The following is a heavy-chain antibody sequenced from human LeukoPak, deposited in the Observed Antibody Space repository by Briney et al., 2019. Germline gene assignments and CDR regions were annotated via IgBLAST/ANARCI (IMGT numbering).Heavy chain of an antibody. CDR3: ARDGGCSSTSCYTAYYFDY. CDR1: GFTFSSYW. CDR2: ISSISSTI. V-gene: IGHV3-48*01. J-gene: IGHJ4*02. Sequence: GGSLRLSCEASGFTFSSYWMSWVRQAPGKGLEWVSYISSISSTIYYADSVKGRFTISRDNAKNSLYLQMNSLRAEDTAVYYCARDGGCSSTSCYTAYYFDYWGQGTLVTVSS. D-gene: IGHD2-2*02.